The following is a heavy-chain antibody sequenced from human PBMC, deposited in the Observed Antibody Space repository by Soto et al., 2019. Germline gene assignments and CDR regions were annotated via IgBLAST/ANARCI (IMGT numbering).Heavy chain of an antibody. Sequence: SETLSLTCTVSGGSVSSSSYYWDWIRQPPGKGLEWIGNIYYTGKTNYNPSLRSRVTISVDTSKNQFSLKLSSVTAADTAVYYCARRPKSGSFHYYGVEAWGRGTTVIVS. CDR3: ARRPKSGSFHYYGVEA. J-gene: IGHJ6*02. V-gene: IGHV4-39*01. CDR1: GGSVSSSSYY. CDR2: IYYTGKT. D-gene: IGHD1-26*01.